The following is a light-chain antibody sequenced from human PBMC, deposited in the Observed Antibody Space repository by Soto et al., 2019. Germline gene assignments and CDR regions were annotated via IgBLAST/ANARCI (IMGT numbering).Light chain of an antibody. V-gene: IGKV1-5*03. J-gene: IGKJ1*01. CDR3: QQYNPYSRT. Sequence: DIQMTQSPSTLSASVGDRVTITCRASQSIGIWLAWYQQKPGKAPNLLIYKASSLQSGVPSRFTGSGSGTEFHLTITSLQPDDFATYYCQQYNPYSRTFGQGTKVDIK. CDR1: QSIGIW. CDR2: KAS.